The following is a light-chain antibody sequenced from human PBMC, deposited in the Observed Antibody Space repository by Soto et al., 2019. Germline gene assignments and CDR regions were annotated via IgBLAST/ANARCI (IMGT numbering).Light chain of an antibody. CDR3: QQYHLYPLT. J-gene: IGKJ4*01. V-gene: IGKV1-16*02. CDR2: AAS. CDR1: QDIGNH. Sequence: DIQVTQSPSSLSASVGDRVTLTCRASQDIGNHLAWFQKKPGEAPKSLIHAASISQSGVPSKFSGSGSGTDFTLTISSLQPEDFATYYCQQYHLYPLTFGGGTKVEMK.